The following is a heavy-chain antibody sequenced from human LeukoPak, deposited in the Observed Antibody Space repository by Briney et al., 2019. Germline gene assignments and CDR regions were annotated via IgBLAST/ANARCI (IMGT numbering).Heavy chain of an antibody. CDR2: ISSSSSYI. CDR3: ARGGDFWSGYDIYYFDY. J-gene: IGHJ4*02. V-gene: IGHV3-21*01. Sequence: GGSLRLSCAASGFTFSSYSMNWVRQAPGKGLERVSSISSSSSYIYYADSVKGRFTISRDNAKNSLYLQMNSLRAEDTAVYYCARGGDFWSGYDIYYFDYWGQGTLVTVSS. D-gene: IGHD3-3*01. CDR1: GFTFSSYS.